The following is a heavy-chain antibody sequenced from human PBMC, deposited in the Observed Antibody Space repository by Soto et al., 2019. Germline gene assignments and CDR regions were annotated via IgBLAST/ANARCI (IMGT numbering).Heavy chain of an antibody. Sequence: GVSLRLSCAASGFTFATYGMSWVRQAPGKGLEWVSGISGSGGSTYYADSVKGRFTISRDNSKNTLYLQMNSLRSEDTAIYYCAHGSLTPDYWGQGTLVTVYS. CDR1: GFTFATYG. V-gene: IGHV3-23*01. CDR3: AHGSLTPDY. CDR2: ISGSGGST. J-gene: IGHJ4*02.